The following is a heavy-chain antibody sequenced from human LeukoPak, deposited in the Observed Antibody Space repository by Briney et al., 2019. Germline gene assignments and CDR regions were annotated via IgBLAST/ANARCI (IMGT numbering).Heavy chain of an antibody. J-gene: IGHJ4*02. V-gene: IGHV4-30-2*01. D-gene: IGHD3-3*01. Sequence: SETLSLTCTVSGGSISSGGYYWSWIRQPPGKGLEWIGYIYHSGSTYYNPSLKSRVTISVDTSKNQFSLKLSSVTAADTAVYYCARLWSRITIFGVVLPFDYWGQGTLVTVSS. CDR2: IYHSGST. CDR3: ARLWSRITIFGVVLPFDY. CDR1: GGSISSGGYY.